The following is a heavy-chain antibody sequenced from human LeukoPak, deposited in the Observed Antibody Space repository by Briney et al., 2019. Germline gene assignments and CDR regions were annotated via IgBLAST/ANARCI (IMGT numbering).Heavy chain of an antibody. CDR3: AGDDGSYLGYYFDY. CDR2: ISAYNGNT. J-gene: IGHJ4*02. V-gene: IGHV1-18*01. D-gene: IGHD1-26*01. Sequence: ASVKVSCKASGYTFTSYGISWVRQAPGQGLEWMGWISAYNGNTNYAQKLQGRVTMTTDTSTSTAYMELRSLRSDDTAVYYCAGDDGSYLGYYFDYWGQGTLVTVSS. CDR1: GYTFTSYG.